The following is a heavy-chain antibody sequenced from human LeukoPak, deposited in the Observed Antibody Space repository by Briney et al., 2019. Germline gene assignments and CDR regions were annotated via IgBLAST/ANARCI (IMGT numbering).Heavy chain of an antibody. CDR2: ISGSGDST. CDR3: AKDQLYSSSPTLFDY. V-gene: IGHV3-23*01. CDR1: GFTFISYA. J-gene: IGHJ4*02. Sequence: GGSLRLSCAASGFTFISYAMSWVRQAPGKGLEWVSAISGSGDSTYYADSVKGRFTISRDNSKNTVCLQMNGLRAEDTAKYYCAKDQLYSSSPTLFDYWGQGTLVTVSS. D-gene: IGHD6-13*01.